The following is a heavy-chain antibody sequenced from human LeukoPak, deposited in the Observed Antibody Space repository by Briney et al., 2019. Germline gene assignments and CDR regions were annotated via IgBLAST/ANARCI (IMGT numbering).Heavy chain of an antibody. Sequence: GGSLRLSCAASGFTFSSYGIHWVRQAPGKGLEWVAFIRNDGSNKYYADSVKGRFTVSRDNSKNTLYLQMNSLRAEDTAVYYCAKRAGGWSASLGGYHYYYMDVWGKGTTVTVSS. CDR2: IRNDGSNK. CDR3: AKRAGGWSASLGGYHYYYMDV. D-gene: IGHD3-3*01. CDR1: GFTFSSYG. V-gene: IGHV3-30*02. J-gene: IGHJ6*03.